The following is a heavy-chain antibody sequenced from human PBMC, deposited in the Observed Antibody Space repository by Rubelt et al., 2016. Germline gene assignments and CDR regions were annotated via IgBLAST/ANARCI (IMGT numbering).Heavy chain of an antibody. J-gene: IGHJ4*02. Sequence: QVQLQESGPGLVKPSQTLSLTCTVSGGSISSGSYYWGWIRQPPGKGLDWIGETNHSGSTNYNPSLKCRVTISVDTSKNQFCLKLSSVTGADTAVYYCARQRLGAAAGTRFDYWGQGTLVTVSS. CDR2: TNHSGST. V-gene: IGHV4-39*07. D-gene: IGHD6-13*01. CDR1: GGSISSGSYY. CDR3: ARQRLGAAAGTRFDY.